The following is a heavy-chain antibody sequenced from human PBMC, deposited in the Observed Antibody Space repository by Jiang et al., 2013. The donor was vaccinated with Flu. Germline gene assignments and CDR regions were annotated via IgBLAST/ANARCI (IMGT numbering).Heavy chain of an antibody. CDR3: ARVVGAEEYFDL. CDR2: VIPILGIA. J-gene: IGHJ2*01. Sequence: SGAEVRKPGSSVKVSCKASGGTFTNYGVAWVRQAPGQGLEWMGRVIPILGIANYVQKFQGRVTITADKSTSTAYMEMNSLRFEDTAVYYCARVVGAEEYFDLWGRGTLVTVSS. D-gene: IGHD3-10*01. V-gene: IGHV1-69*04. CDR1: GGTFTNYG.